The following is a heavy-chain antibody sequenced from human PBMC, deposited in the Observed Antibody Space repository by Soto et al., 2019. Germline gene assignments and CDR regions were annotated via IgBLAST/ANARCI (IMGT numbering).Heavy chain of an antibody. CDR3: ESTPIRQGYCSSTSCHKGAYYYYGMDV. CDR1: GGSISSYY. CDR2: IYTSGST. J-gene: IGHJ6*02. Sequence: SETLSLTCTVSGGSISSYYWSWIRQPAGKGLEWIGRIYTSGSTNYNPSLKSRVTMSVDTSKNQFSLKLSSVTAADTAVYYCESTPIRQGYCSSTSCHKGAYYYYGMDVWGQGTTVTVSS. D-gene: IGHD2-2*01. V-gene: IGHV4-4*07.